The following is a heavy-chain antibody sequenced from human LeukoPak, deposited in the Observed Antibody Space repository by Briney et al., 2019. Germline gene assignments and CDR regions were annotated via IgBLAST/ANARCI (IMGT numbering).Heavy chain of an antibody. D-gene: IGHD3-3*01. CDR1: GFTFSSYS. Sequence: GGSLRLSCAAPGFTFSSYSMNWVRQAPGKGLEWVSYISSSSSTIYYADSVKGRFTISRDNAKNSLYLQMNSLGAEDTAVYYCARDEPELDFWSGYCSFDYWGQGTLVTVSS. J-gene: IGHJ4*02. CDR3: ARDEPELDFWSGYCSFDY. CDR2: ISSSSSTI. V-gene: IGHV3-48*01.